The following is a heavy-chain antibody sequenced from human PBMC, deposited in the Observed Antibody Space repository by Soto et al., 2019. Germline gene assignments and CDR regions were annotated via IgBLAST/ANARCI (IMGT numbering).Heavy chain of an antibody. D-gene: IGHD6-19*01. CDR3: ARDFGGWYVSGAFDI. V-gene: IGHV4-59*12. CDR2: IYYSGST. J-gene: IGHJ3*02. Sequence: SETLSLTCTVSGGSISSYYWSWIRQPPGKGLEWIGYIYYSGSTNYNPSLKSRVTISVDTSKNQFSLKLSSVTAADTAVYYCARDFGGWYVSGAFDIWGQGTMVTVSS. CDR1: GGSISSYY.